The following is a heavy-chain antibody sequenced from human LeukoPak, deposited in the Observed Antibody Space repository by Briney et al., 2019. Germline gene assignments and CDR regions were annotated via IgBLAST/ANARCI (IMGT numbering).Heavy chain of an antibody. Sequence: PGRSLRLSCAASGFTFSSYGMHWVRQVPGKGLEWVAVIWYDGSNKYYADSVKGRFTISRDNSKNTLYLQMNSLRAEDTAVYYCARQMTPDAFDIWGQGTMVTVSS. D-gene: IGHD2-15*01. CDR2: IWYDGSNK. J-gene: IGHJ3*02. CDR3: ARQMTPDAFDI. CDR1: GFTFSSYG. V-gene: IGHV3-33*01.